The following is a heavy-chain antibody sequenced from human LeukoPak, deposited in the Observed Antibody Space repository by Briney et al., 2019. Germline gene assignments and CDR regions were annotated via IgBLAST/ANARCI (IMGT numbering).Heavy chain of an antibody. CDR1: GFTVSSNY. CDR3: ARDCSSTSCYIRGYSYGRPLDY. V-gene: IGHV3-66*01. Sequence: GGSLRLSCAASGFTVSSNYMSWVRQAPGKGLEWVSVIYSGGSTYYADSVKGRFTISRDNSKNTLYLQMNSLRAEDTAVYYCARDCSSTSCYIRGYSYGRPLDYWGQGTLVTVSS. J-gene: IGHJ4*02. CDR2: IYSGGST. D-gene: IGHD2-2*02.